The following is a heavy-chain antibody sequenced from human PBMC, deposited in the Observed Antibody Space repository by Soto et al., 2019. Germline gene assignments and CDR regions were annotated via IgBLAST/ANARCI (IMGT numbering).Heavy chain of an antibody. V-gene: IGHV3-23*01. J-gene: IGHJ3*01. CDR1: GFTLSIFT. CDR3: AKDRMYQNSVWDPFDV. Sequence: GSLRLSCAASGFTLSIFTMSWVRQAPGKGLDWVSGIITGGHDTYYADSVKGRFTISRDNFKGTLFLQMNSLRAEDTAIYYCAKDRMYQNSVWDPFDVWGQGTMVTVSS. CDR2: IITGGHDT. D-gene: IGHD2-2*01.